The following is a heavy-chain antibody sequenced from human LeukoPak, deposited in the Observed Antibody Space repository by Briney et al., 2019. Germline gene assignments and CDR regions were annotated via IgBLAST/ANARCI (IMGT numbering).Heavy chain of an antibody. Sequence: QPGGSLRLSCAASGFTFSSYGMHWVRQAPGKGLEWVAFIRYDGSNKYYADSVKGRFTISRDNSKNTLYLQMNSLRAEDTSVYYCAKHLRHYYDSSGPGFDYWGQGTLVTVSS. CDR1: GFTFSSYG. J-gene: IGHJ4*02. D-gene: IGHD3-22*01. CDR2: IRYDGSNK. V-gene: IGHV3-30*02. CDR3: AKHLRHYYDSSGPGFDY.